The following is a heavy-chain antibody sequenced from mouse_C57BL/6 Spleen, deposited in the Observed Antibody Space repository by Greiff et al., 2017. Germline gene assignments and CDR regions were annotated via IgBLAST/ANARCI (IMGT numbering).Heavy chain of an antibody. Sequence: QVQLQQPGAELVRPGSSVKLSCKASGYTFTSYWMHWVKQRPIQGLEWIGNIDPSDSETHYNQKFKDKATLTVDKSSSTAYMQLSSLTSEDSAVCDSGREGGNVGAMEYWGQGTSVTVSS. CDR2: IDPSDSET. J-gene: IGHJ4*01. CDR1: GYTFTSYW. D-gene: IGHD2-1*01. CDR3: GREGGNVGAMEY. V-gene: IGHV1-52*01.